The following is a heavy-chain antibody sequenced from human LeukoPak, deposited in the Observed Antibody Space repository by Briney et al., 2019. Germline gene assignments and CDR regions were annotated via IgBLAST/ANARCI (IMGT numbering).Heavy chain of an antibody. CDR1: GYTFSSYG. CDR2: ISVYTGNT. V-gene: IGHV1-18*01. J-gene: IGHJ4*02. Sequence: ASVKVSCKAPGYTFSSYGISWVRQAPGQGLEWMGWISVYTGNTNYAQKFQGRLIVTTDTSTSTAHMELRSLTSDDTAVYYCARDQYDSVWGSHRPYFDYWGQGTLVTVSS. CDR3: ARDQYDSVWGSHRPYFDY. D-gene: IGHD3-16*02.